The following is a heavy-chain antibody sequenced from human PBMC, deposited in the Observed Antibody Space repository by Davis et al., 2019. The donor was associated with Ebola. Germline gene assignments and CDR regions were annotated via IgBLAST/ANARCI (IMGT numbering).Heavy chain of an antibody. CDR2: IIPIFGTA. D-gene: IGHD6-6*01. J-gene: IGHJ6*03. Sequence: SVKVSCKASGGTFSSYAISWVRQAPGQGLEWMGGIIPIFGTANYAQKFQGRVTITADESTSTAYMELSSLRAEDTAVYYCARVSTSSGNFYYYMDVWGKGTTVTVSS. V-gene: IGHV1-69*13. CDR1: GGTFSSYA. CDR3: ARVSTSSGNFYYYMDV.